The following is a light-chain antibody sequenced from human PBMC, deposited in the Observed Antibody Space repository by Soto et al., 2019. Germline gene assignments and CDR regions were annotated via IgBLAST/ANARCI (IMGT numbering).Light chain of an antibody. CDR3: CSYVGSYTYV. CDR1: SSDVGGYNY. J-gene: IGLJ1*01. Sequence: QSALTQPRSVSGSPGQSVTISCTGTSSDVGGYNYVSWYQQHPGKAPKLMIYDVSKRPSGVPGRFSGSKSGNTASLTISGLQSEDEADYYCCSYVGSYTYVFRTVTKLTV. V-gene: IGLV2-11*01. CDR2: DVS.